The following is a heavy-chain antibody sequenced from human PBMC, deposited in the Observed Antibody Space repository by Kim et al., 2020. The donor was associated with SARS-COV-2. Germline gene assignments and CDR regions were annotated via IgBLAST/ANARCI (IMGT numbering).Heavy chain of an antibody. D-gene: IGHD5-12*01. CDR3: ARLAGDGYIYWYFYL. CDR2: IYYSGST. J-gene: IGHJ2*01. Sequence: SETLSLTCTVSGGSISSYYWSWIRQPPGKGLEWIGYIYYSGSTNYNPSLKSRVTISVDTSKNQFSLKLSSVTAADTAVYYCARLAGDGYIYWYFYLWGRG. CDR1: GGSISSYY. V-gene: IGHV4-59*08.